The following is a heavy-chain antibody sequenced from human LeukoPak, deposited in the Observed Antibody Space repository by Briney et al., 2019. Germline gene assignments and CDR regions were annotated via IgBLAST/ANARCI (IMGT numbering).Heavy chain of an antibody. CDR2: INHSGTT. J-gene: IGHJ3*02. V-gene: IGHV4-34*01. CDR1: GGSFSNYY. CDR3: VRVPPEDSDNNDSYDAFDI. D-gene: IGHD3-22*01. Sequence: PSETLSLTCAVSGGSFSNYYWTWIRRPPGKGLEWIGEINHSGTTNYSPSLKSRVTMSVDTSKNQFSLNVTSVTAADTAVYYCVRVPPEDSDNNDSYDAFDIWGQGTMVTVSS.